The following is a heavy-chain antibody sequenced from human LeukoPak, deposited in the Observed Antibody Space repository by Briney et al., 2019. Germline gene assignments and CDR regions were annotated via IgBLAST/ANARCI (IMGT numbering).Heavy chain of an antibody. V-gene: IGHV1-2*02. CDR3: ARDYDSSGYYPW. Sequence: ASVKVSCKASGYTFTGYYMHWVRQAPGQGLEWMGWINPNSGGTNYAQKFQGRVTMTRDASISTAYMELSRLRSDDTAVYYCARDYDSSGYYPWGGQGTLVTVSS. D-gene: IGHD3-22*01. CDR1: GYTFTGYY. CDR2: INPNSGGT. J-gene: IGHJ4*02.